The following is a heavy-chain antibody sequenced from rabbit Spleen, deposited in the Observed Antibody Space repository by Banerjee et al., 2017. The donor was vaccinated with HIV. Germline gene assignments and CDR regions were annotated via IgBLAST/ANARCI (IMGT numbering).Heavy chain of an antibody. D-gene: IGHD1-1*01. CDR3: TKSSSDNDRFNL. Sequence: QEQLEESGGDLVKPEGSLTLTCTASGFSFSSNYYMCWVRQAPGKGLEWIACIVTGSGRTYYASWAKGRFTVSKTSSTTVTLQMTSLTAADTATYFCTKSSSDNDRFNLWGPGTLVTVS. V-gene: IGHV1S45*01. J-gene: IGHJ4*01. CDR2: IVTGSGRT. CDR1: GFSFSSNYY.